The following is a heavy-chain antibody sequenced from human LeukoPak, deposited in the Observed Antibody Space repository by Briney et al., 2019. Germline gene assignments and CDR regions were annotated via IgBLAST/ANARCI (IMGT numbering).Heavy chain of an antibody. CDR3: AKEPPFYASGAHFDF. Sequence: PETSLRLSCAASGFTFSSYGMHWVRQAPGKGLEWVAVISYDGTNKYYADSVKGRFTISRDNSKNTLYLQMHSLRADDTAVYYCAKEPPFYASGAHFDFWGQGTLVTVSS. D-gene: IGHD3-10*01. V-gene: IGHV3-30*18. J-gene: IGHJ4*02. CDR1: GFTFSSYG. CDR2: ISYDGTNK.